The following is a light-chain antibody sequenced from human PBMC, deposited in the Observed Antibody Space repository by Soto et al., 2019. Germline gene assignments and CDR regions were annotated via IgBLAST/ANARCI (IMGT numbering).Light chain of an antibody. Sequence: IVLSQSLGALSLTPRERAPLSCMASQSVSSSYLAWYQQKPGQAPRLLIYGASSRATGIPDRFSGSGSGTDFTLTITRLEPEDFAMYYCQRYDSFRTFGQGTKVDIK. CDR3: QRYDSFRT. CDR1: QSVSSSY. J-gene: IGKJ1*01. V-gene: IGKV3-20*01. CDR2: GAS.